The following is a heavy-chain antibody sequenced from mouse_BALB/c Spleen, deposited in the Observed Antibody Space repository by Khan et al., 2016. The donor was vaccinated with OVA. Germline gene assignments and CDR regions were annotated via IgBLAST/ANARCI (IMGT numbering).Heavy chain of an antibody. CDR1: GFSLTSYG. D-gene: IGHD1-1*01. J-gene: IGHJ3*01. V-gene: IGHV2-9*02. CDR2: LWAGGST. CDR3: ARTYYGSAWFAY. Sequence: QVQLKESGPGLVAPSQSLSITCTVSGFSLTSYGVHWVRQPPGKGLEWLGVLWAGGSTNYNSALMSRLSISKDNSKNQVFLKMNSLQTDDTAMYYCARTYYGSAWFAYWGQGTLVTVSA.